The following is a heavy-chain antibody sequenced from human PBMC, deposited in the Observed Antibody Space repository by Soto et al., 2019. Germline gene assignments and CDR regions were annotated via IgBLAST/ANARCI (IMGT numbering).Heavy chain of an antibody. D-gene: IGHD3-10*01. CDR1: GFTFSSYG. J-gene: IGHJ6*02. Sequence: GGSLRLSCAASGFTFSSYGMHWVRQAPGKGLEWVAVIWYDGSNKYYADSVKGRFTISRDNSKNTLYLQMNSLRAEDTAVYYCARDGVVYGSGSYPAHYYYYYGMDVWGQGTTVTVSS. CDR2: IWYDGSNK. CDR3: ARDGVVYGSGSYPAHYYYYYGMDV. V-gene: IGHV3-33*01.